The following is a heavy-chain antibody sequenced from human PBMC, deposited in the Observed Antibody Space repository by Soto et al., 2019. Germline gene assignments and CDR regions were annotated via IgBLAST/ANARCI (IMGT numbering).Heavy chain of an antibody. CDR2: ISVDSGKT. V-gene: IGHV1-18*01. CDR3: ARFNGSGTNYYMDV. J-gene: IGHJ6*03. Sequence: QVQLVQCGAELKKPGASANVSCKASGYIFTSYGINWVRHATEQGLEWMAWISVDSGKTNYAQNFQGRVTMTTDTSASTANIELRSLRSDDTDVYYCARFNGSGTNYYMDVWRKGTTVIVSS. CDR1: GYIFTSYG. D-gene: IGHD3-10*01.